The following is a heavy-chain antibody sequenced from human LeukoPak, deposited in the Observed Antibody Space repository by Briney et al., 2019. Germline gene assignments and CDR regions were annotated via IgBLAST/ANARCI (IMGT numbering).Heavy chain of an antibody. Sequence: PSETLSLTCTVSGGSISSYYWNWIRQPAGKGLEWIGRIYTSGSTNYNPSLKSRVTMSVDTSKNQFSLKLSSVTAADTAVYYCARGGGFLEWLLWNWFDPWGQGTLVTVSS. J-gene: IGHJ5*02. CDR3: ARGGGFLEWLLWNWFDP. D-gene: IGHD3-3*01. CDR2: IYTSGST. CDR1: GGSISSYY. V-gene: IGHV4-4*07.